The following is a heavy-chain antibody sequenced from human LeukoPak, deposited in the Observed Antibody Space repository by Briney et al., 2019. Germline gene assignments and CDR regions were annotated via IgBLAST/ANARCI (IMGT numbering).Heavy chain of an antibody. CDR1: GDSIGSYF. V-gene: IGHV4-59*01. D-gene: IGHD2-2*01. CDR3: ARDGPAYTSRWYDYYYGLDV. Sequence: SETLSLTCTVSGDSIGSYFWSWIRQSPGKGLEWIGHIYHSGSTNYNPSLKSRVSISVDTSKNQFSLKLTSVTSADTAVYYCARDGPAYTSRWYDYYYGLDVWGQGTTVTVSS. J-gene: IGHJ6*02. CDR2: IYHSGST.